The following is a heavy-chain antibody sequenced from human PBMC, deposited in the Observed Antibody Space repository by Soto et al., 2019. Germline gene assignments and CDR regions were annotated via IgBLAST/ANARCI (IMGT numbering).Heavy chain of an antibody. CDR3: AKSKGSVGYDLFFDY. D-gene: IGHD3-10*01. CDR2: ISGSGGST. Sequence: EAQLLESGGGLVQPGGSLRLSCAASGFTFINYAMTWVRQAPGKGLEWVSAISGSGGSTYYADSVKGRFTISTDNSKNTLYLQRSSLGAEDTALYYCAKSKGSVGYDLFFDYWGQGTLVTVSS. CDR1: GFTFINYA. V-gene: IGHV3-23*01. J-gene: IGHJ4*02.